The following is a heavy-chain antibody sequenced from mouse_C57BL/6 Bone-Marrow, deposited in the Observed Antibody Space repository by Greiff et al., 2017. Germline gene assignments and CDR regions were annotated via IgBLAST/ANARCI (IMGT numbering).Heavy chain of an antibody. V-gene: IGHV5-6*01. CDR2: ISSGGSYT. CDR3: ARQGYDYLDY. J-gene: IGHJ2*01. CDR1: GFTFSSYG. Sequence: EVQRVESGGDLVEPGGSLKLSCAASGFTFSSYGMSWVRQTPDKRLEWVATISSGGSYTYYPDSVKGRFTISRDNAKNTLYRQRSSLTSEDTARYYGARQGYDYLDYWGQGTTLTVSS. D-gene: IGHD2-3*01.